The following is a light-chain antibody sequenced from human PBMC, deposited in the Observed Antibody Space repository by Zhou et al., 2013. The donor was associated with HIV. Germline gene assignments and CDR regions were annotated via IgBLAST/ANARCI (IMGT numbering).Light chain of an antibody. Sequence: EIVLTQSPGTLSLSPGERATLSCRASQSVSSTYLAWYQQKPGQAPRLLIYGASSRATGIPDRFSGSGSGTDFTLTISRLEPEDFANYYCQQAHSFPYTFGQGTKVETK. CDR1: QSVSSTY. J-gene: IGKJ2*01. V-gene: IGKV3-20*01. CDR3: QQAHSFPYT. CDR2: GAS.